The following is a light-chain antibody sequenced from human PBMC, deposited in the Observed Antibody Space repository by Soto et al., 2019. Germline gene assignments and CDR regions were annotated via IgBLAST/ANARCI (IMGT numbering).Light chain of an antibody. V-gene: IGKV3-15*01. CDR3: QQYHNWPPWT. CDR2: DTS. CDR1: QSVSSSY. Sequence: EIVLTQSPATLSLSPGERATLSCRASQSVSSSYLAWYQQKPGQAPRLLIYDTSTRPTGVPARFSGSGSGTEFTLTINSLQSDDFAVYYCQQYHNWPPWTFGQGTKVDIK. J-gene: IGKJ1*01.